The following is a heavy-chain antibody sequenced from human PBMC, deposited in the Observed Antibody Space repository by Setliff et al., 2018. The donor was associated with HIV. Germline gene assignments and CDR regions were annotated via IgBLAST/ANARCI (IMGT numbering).Heavy chain of an antibody. CDR3: ATVPLGDWSFDS. J-gene: IGHJ4*02. CDR2: SDAEDGES. D-gene: IGHD3-9*01. Sequence: ASVKVSCKVSGYPLSELSVHWVRQAPGKGLEWMGGSDAEDGESVYAQKFRDRVTMTEDRSTDTAYMELSSLRSEYTAVYYCATVPLGDWSFDSWGQGTLVTVSS. V-gene: IGHV1-24*01. CDR1: GYPLSELS.